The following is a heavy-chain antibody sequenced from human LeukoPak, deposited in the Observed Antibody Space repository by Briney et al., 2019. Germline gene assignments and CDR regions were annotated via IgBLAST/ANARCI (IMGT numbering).Heavy chain of an antibody. V-gene: IGHV3-23*01. J-gene: IGHJ6*02. D-gene: IGHD7-27*01. CDR2: ISGSAGST. CDR3: ARDGEPRYWGSGYYYGMDV. Sequence: GGSLRLSCAASGFNFGTYAMNWVRQAPGKGLEWVSSISGSAGSTYYADSVKGRFTLSRDNSKNTLSLQMNSLRADDTAVYYCARDGEPRYWGSGYYYGMDVWGQGATVTVSS. CDR1: GFNFGTYA.